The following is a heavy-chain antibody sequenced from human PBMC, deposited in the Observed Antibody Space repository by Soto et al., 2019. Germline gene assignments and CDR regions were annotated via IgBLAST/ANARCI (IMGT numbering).Heavy chain of an antibody. V-gene: IGHV1-46*01. D-gene: IGHD2-21*01. Sequence: QVQLVQSGAEVKKPGASVKVSCKASGYTFTSYYMHCVRQAPGQGLEWMGIINPSGGSTSYAQKLQRRVTITRNTSMRTVYVELTSLRSEDTAVYYGARGQVGVIGTLCDMDDLGQ. CDR2: INPSGGST. CDR3: ARGQVGVIGTLCDMDD. J-gene: IGHJ6*02. CDR1: GYTFTSYY.